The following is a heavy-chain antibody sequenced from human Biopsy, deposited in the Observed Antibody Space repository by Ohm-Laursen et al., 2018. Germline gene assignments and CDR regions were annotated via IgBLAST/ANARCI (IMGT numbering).Heavy chain of an antibody. CDR2: ISYDQITK. V-gene: IGHV3-30*05. CDR3: AKDLSVYYYYGIDV. CDR1: GFTFRTYG. Sequence: SLRLSCTAPGFTFRTYGMHWVRLAPGKGLEWVAVISYDQITKHYADSVRGRFTISRDNSKNTLYLQVNSLRAEGTAVYYCAKDLSVYYYYGIDVWGQGTTVTVSS. D-gene: IGHD5/OR15-5a*01. J-gene: IGHJ6*02.